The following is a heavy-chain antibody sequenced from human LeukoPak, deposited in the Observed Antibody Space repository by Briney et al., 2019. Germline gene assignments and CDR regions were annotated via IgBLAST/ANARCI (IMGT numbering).Heavy chain of an antibody. V-gene: IGHV3-30*18. J-gene: IGHJ4*02. CDR2: ISYDGSNK. CDR1: GFTFSSYG. Sequence: GGSLRLSCAASGFTFSSYGMPWVRQAPGKGLEWVAVISYDGSNKYYADSVKGRFTISRDNSKNTLYLQMNSLRAEDTAVYYCAKTSGSYYMIDYWGQGALVTVSS. D-gene: IGHD1-26*01. CDR3: AKTSGSYYMIDY.